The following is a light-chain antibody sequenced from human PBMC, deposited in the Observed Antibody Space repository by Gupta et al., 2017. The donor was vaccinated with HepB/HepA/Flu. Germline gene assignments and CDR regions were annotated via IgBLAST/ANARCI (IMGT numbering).Light chain of an antibody. J-gene: IGKJ1*01. V-gene: IGKV3-20*01. CDR1: HSLSSNY. CDR2: GAS. CDR3: QQYNTSPRT. Sequence: EHVLTQFPGTLSLSQGERASLSCRASHSLSSNYLAWYQHKPGQAPRLLIYGASSRAPGIPERFSGSGSATDFSLTTSSLEPEDSAVYFCQQYNTSPRTFGQGTKVEIK.